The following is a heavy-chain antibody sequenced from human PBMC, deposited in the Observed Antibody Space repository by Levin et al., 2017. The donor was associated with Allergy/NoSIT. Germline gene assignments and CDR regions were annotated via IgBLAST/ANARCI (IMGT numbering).Heavy chain of an antibody. CDR3: AREAGYCSSTSCFPPPDPPRNWFDP. Sequence: SVKVSCKASGGTFSSYAISWVRQAPGQGLEWMGGIIPIFGTANYAQKFQGRVTITADESTSTAYMELSSLRSEDTAVYYCAREAGYCSSTSCFPPPDPPRNWFDPWGQGTLVTVSS. CDR1: GGTFSSYA. CDR2: IIPIFGTA. V-gene: IGHV1-69*13. D-gene: IGHD2-2*01. J-gene: IGHJ5*02.